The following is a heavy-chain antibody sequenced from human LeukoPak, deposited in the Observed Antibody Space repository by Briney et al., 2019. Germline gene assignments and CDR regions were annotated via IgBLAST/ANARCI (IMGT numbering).Heavy chain of an antibody. D-gene: IGHD2-21*02. J-gene: IGHJ4*02. V-gene: IGHV1-8*02. CDR1: GYTFTGYY. CDR2: MSASSGNT. CDR3: ARTPPKGDIDY. Sequence: EASVKVSCKASGYTFTGYYMHWVRQATGQGLEWLGWMSASSGNTGYAQKFQGRVSMTRATSISTAYLELTSLTFDDTAVYYCARTPPKGDIDYWGQGTLVTVSS.